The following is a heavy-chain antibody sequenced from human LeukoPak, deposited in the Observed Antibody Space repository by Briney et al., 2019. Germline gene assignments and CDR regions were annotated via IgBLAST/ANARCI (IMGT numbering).Heavy chain of an antibody. CDR3: ARGDSDISAFDI. V-gene: IGHV4-39*07. J-gene: IGHJ3*02. CDR1: GGSISSSSYY. D-gene: IGHD5-12*01. Sequence: NPSETLSLTCTVSGGSISSSSYYWGWIRQPPGKGLEWIGSIYYSGSTYYNPSLKSRVTISVDTSKNQFSLKLSSVTAADTAVYYCARGDSDISAFDIWGQGTMVTVSS. CDR2: IYYSGST.